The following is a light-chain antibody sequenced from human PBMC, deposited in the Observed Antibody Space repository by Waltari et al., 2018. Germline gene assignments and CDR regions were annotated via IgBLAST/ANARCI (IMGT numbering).Light chain of an antibody. CDR2: WAS. V-gene: IGKV4-1*01. CDR1: QSILYSSNNKNY. J-gene: IGKJ3*01. CDR3: QHYYSIPRT. Sequence: DIVMTQSPDSLAVSLGERANIHCKSSQSILYSSNNKNYLAWYQQKPGQPPKLLIYWASTRESGVPDRFSGSGSGTDFTLTISSLQAEDVAVYYCQHYYSIPRTFGPGTKVDIK.